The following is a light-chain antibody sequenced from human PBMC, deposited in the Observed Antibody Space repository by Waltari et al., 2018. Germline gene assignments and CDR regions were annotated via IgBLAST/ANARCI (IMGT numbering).Light chain of an antibody. CDR3: QQTYITPRT. J-gene: IGKJ1*01. V-gene: IGKV1-39*01. CDR2: GAS. Sequence: DIQMTQFPTSLSASVEDRVTITCRASQTITNYLNWYQQKSGKAPRLLIYGASNLQGGVPSRFRGSGSGTDFTLTIINLQPEDFATYYCQQTYITPRTFGQGTKVEIK. CDR1: QTITNY.